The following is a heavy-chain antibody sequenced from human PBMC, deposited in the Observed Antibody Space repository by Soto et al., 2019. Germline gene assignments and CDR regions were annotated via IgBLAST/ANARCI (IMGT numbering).Heavy chain of an antibody. CDR2: IGPERCAT. Sequence: GASVKVTCKDSGYTFTGHYIHWVRQAPEQGPEWMGEIGPERCATRYAQKFQGRVTMTRDTSITTVYMELKNLSPDDTAVYYCGRGRSGQIVVFYWGQGTPVTVSS. J-gene: IGHJ4*02. CDR1: GYTFTGHY. D-gene: IGHD1-26*01. V-gene: IGHV1-2*02. CDR3: GRGRSGQIVVFY.